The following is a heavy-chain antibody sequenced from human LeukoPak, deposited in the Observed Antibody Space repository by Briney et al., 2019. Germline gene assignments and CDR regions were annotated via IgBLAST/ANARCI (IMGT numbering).Heavy chain of an antibody. V-gene: IGHV3-23*01. CDR1: GFTFSSYA. CDR2: ISGSGGST. CDR3: AKGNPRIGYCSGGSCISPFDP. D-gene: IGHD2-15*01. J-gene: IGHJ5*02. Sequence: GGSLRLSCAAPGFTFSSYAMSWVRQAPGKGLEWVSAISGSGGSTYYADSVKGRFTISRDNSKNTLYLQMNSLRAEDTAVYYCAKGNPRIGYCSGGSCISPFDPWGQGTLVTVSS.